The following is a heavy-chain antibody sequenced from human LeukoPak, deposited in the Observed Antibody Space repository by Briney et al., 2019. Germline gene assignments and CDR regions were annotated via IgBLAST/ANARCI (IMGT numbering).Heavy chain of an antibody. CDR2: IYYSGST. J-gene: IGHJ6*02. V-gene: IGHV4-59*01. CDR1: GGSISSYY. Sequence: PSETLSLTCTVSGGSISSYYGGWIRHPPGKGLEWIGYIYYSGSTNYNPSLKSRVTISVDTSKNQFSLKLGSVTAADTAVYYCAREGYYYYGMDVWGQGTTVTVSS. CDR3: AREGYYYYGMDV.